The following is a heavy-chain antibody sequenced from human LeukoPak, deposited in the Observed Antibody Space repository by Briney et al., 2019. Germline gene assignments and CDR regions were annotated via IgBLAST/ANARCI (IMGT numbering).Heavy chain of an antibody. CDR3: AKVRDSDTVLGRFDN. CDR1: GFTFSSYA. V-gene: IGHV3-23*01. CDR2: ISGSGGRT. J-gene: IGHJ5*02. Sequence: GGSLRLSCAASGFTFSSYAMSWVRQAPGKGLEWVSVISGSGGRTYYADSVKGRFSISRDNSKNTLYLQMNSLRAEDTAVYYCAKVRDSDTVLGRFDNWGQGTLVTVS. D-gene: IGHD5-18*01.